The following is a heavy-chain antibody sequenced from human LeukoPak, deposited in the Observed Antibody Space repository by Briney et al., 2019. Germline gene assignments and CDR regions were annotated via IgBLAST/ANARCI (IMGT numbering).Heavy chain of an antibody. D-gene: IGHD2-21*02. CDR3: ARGDVVTATYYYYYYGMDV. V-gene: IGHV1-46*01. Sequence: ASVKVSCKASGYTFTSYYMRWVRQAPGQGLEWMGIINPSGGSTSYAQKFQGRVTMTRDTSTSTVYMELSSLRSEDTAVYYCARGDVVTATYYYYYYGMDVWGQGTTVTVSS. CDR2: INPSGGST. J-gene: IGHJ6*02. CDR1: GYTFTSYY.